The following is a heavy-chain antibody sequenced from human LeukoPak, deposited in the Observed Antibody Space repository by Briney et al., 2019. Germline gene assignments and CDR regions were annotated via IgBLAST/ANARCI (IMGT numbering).Heavy chain of an antibody. CDR3: VRGPSITMVRGGQWYYYMDV. D-gene: IGHD3-10*01. Sequence: GASVKVSCKACGYTFTGYYMHWVRQAPGQGLEWMGWINPNSGGTNYAQKFQGRVTMTRDTSISTAYMELSRLRSDDTAVYYCVRGPSITMVRGGQWYYYMDVWGKGTTVTISS. V-gene: IGHV1-2*02. CDR2: INPNSGGT. CDR1: GYTFTGYY. J-gene: IGHJ6*03.